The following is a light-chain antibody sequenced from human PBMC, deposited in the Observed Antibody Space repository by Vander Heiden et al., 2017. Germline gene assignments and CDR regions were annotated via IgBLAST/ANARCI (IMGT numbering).Light chain of an antibody. CDR3: ATWDDSVNGPL. Sequence: QSVLTHPPSSSGAPGQRVTISCSGSSYNIGSNTVNWYQQLPGTAPQLLIYSNNQRPSGVPDRCSGAKSGTSASLAISGLQSEDEADYYCATWDDSVNGPLFGGGTKLTVL. CDR2: SNN. J-gene: IGLJ2*01. V-gene: IGLV1-44*01. CDR1: SYNIGSNT.